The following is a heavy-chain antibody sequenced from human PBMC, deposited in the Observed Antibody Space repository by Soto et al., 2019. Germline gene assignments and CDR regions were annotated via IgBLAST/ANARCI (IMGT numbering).Heavy chain of an antibody. CDR2: LYSGSST. CDR3: ARCHSSWAYAYFDY. D-gene: IGHD2-15*01. J-gene: IGHJ4*02. CDR1: GFTVSSNS. Sequence: EVQVVESGGGLVQPGGSLRLPCAPSGFTVSSNSMSWVRQAPGKGLEWVSVLYSGSSTYYADSVKGRFTVSRDNSKNTLYLQMDSLRAEDTAVYYCARCHSSWAYAYFDYWGQGSLVTVSS. V-gene: IGHV3-66*01.